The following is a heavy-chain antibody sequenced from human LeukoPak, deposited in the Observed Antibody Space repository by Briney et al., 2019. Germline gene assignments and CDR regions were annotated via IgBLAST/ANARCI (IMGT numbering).Heavy chain of an antibody. V-gene: IGHV4-34*01. CDR2: INHSGST. J-gene: IGHJ6*04. CDR3: ARGPYDILTGPIGMDV. Sequence: SETLSLTCAVYGGSFSGYYWSWIRQPPGKGLGWIGEINHSGSTNYNPSLKSRVTISVDTSKNQFSLKLSSVTAADTAVYYCARGPYDILTGPIGMDVWGKGTTVTVSS. D-gene: IGHD3-9*01. CDR1: GGSFSGYY.